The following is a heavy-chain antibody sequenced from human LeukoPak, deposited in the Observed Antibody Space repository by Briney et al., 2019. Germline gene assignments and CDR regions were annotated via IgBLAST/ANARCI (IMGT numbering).Heavy chain of an antibody. CDR3: ARLPSDYEEVPFDY. Sequence: ASVTVSCKASGYTFTGYYMHWVRQAPGQGLEWMGWINPNSGGTNYAQKFQGRVTMTRDTSISTAYMELSRLRSGDTAVYYCARLPSDYEEVPFDYWGQGTLVTVSS. CDR2: INPNSGGT. V-gene: IGHV1-2*02. J-gene: IGHJ4*02. D-gene: IGHD4-17*01. CDR1: GYTFTGYY.